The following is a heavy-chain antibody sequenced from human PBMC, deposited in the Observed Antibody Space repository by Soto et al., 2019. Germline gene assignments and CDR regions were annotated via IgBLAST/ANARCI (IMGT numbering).Heavy chain of an antibody. V-gene: IGHV3-33*01. CDR3: AADPRGGSEESSSGSYGDY. D-gene: IGHD6-19*01. J-gene: IGHJ4*02. CDR2: IWYDGSNK. CDR1: GFTFSSYG. Sequence: QVQLVESGGGVVQPGRSLRLSCAAYGFTFSSYGMHWVRQAPGKGLEWVAVIWYDGSNKYYADSVKGRFTISRDNSKNPIYTQMNSRRAKHMSVYYCAADPRGGSEESSSGSYGDYWGKGTLVTVSS.